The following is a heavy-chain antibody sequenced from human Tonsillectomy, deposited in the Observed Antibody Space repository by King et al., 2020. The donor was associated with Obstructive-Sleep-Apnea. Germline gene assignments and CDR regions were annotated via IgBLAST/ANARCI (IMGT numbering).Heavy chain of an antibody. CDR1: GFTFSSYA. J-gene: IGHJ6*02. CDR2: ISGSGGST. D-gene: IGHD5-18*01. V-gene: IGHV3-23*04. CDR3: AKDSGYSYGSDYYYYNGMDV. Sequence: VQLVESGGGLVQPGGSLTLSCAASGFTFSSYAMTWVRQAPGKGLEWVSAISGSGGSTYYADSVKGRFTFSRDNSKNTLYLQMNSLRAEDTAIYYFAKDSGYSYGSDYYYYNGMDVWGQGTTVTVSS.